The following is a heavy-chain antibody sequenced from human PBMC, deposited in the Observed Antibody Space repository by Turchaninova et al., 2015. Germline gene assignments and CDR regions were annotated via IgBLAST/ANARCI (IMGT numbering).Heavy chain of an antibody. CDR3: ARGARGPSLDI. CDR2: IYYSGRT. J-gene: IGHJ3*02. CDR1: GGSIRSYY. V-gene: IGHV4-59*01. D-gene: IGHD3-10*01. Sequence: QVQLQESGPGLVKPSETLSLTCTVSGGSIRSYYWSWIRQPPGKGLEWIGSIYYSGRTNYNPSLKSRVTISVDTSQNQFSRKLSSVSAADTAVYYCARGARGPSLDIWGQGTMVTVSS.